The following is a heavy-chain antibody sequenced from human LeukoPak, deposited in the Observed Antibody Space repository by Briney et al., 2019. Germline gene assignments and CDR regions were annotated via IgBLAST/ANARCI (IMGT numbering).Heavy chain of an antibody. CDR1: GFSFSDYG. CDR2: IWFDGSYK. D-gene: IGHD6-13*01. CDR3: ARDLGITADGNYLDY. J-gene: IGHJ4*02. Sequence: PGGSLRLSCAASGFSFSDYGMHWVRQAPGKGLEWVAVIWFDGSYKYYADSVEGRFTVSRDNSKYTLNLQMNSLRAEDTAVYYCARDLGITADGNYLDYWGQGTLVTVSS. V-gene: IGHV3-33*01.